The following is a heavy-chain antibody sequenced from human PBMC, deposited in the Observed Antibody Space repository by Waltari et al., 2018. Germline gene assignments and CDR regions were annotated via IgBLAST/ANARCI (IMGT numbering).Heavy chain of an antibody. CDR3: VRVWSTSTWFGRLDRLDP. J-gene: IGHJ5*02. V-gene: IGHV4-34*01. CDR1: GGSLTGYY. D-gene: IGHD3-10*01. CDR2: INHSGST. Sequence: QVQLQQWGAGLLKPSETLSLTCAVYGGSLTGYYWTWIRQPPGKGLEWIGEINHSGSTNYKSSLKRRVTISVDTSKSQFSLKLTSVTAADTAVYYCVRVWSTSTWFGRLDRLDPWGQGTLVTVHS.